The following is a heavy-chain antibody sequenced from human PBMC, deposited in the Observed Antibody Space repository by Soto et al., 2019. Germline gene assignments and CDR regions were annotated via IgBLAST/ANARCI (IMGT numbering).Heavy chain of an antibody. CDR3: AKQASRYFDWLSEDYYYYYGMDV. J-gene: IGHJ6*02. V-gene: IGHV3-23*01. CDR2: ISGSGGST. CDR1: GFTFSSYA. Sequence: TGGSLRLSCAASGFTFSSYAMSWVRQAPGKGLEWVSAISGSGGSTYYADSVKGRFTISRDNSKNTLYLQMNSLRAEDTAVYYCAKQASRYFDWLSEDYYYYYGMDVWGQGTTVTVSS. D-gene: IGHD3-9*01.